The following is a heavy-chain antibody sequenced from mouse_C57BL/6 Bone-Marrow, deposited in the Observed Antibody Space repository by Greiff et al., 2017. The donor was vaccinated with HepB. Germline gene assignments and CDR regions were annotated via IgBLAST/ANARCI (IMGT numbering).Heavy chain of an antibody. CDR1: EYEFPSHD. CDR3: ARLLREGWFAY. D-gene: IGHD1-1*01. J-gene: IGHJ3*01. Sequence: EVKLVESGGGLVQPGESLKLSCESDEYEFPSHDMSWVRKTPEKRLELVAAINSDGGSTYYPDTMERRFIISRDNTKRTLYLQMSSLRSEDTALYYCARLLREGWFAYWGQGTLVTVSA. V-gene: IGHV5-2*03. CDR2: INSDGGST.